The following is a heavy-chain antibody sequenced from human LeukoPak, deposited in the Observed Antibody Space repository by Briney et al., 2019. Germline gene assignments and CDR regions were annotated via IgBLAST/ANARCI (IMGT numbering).Heavy chain of an antibody. V-gene: IGHV3-7*01. J-gene: IGHJ4*02. Sequence: GGSLRLSCAASGFTFSSYAMSWVRQPPGKGLEWVANIKYDGSAKYYGDSVKGRFTISRDNTKNSLYLQMNSLRAEDTAIYYCARVIVLVEGASDHFDYWGQGAPATVHS. CDR3: ARVIVLVEGASDHFDY. CDR1: GFTFSSYA. D-gene: IGHD2-2*01. CDR2: IKYDGSAK.